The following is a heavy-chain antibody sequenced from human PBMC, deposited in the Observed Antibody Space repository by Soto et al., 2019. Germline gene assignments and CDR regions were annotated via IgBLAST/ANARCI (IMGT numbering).Heavy chain of an antibody. D-gene: IGHD6-6*01. J-gene: IGHJ6*02. CDR1: GGSFSGYY. Sequence: SETLSLTCAVYGGSFSGYYWSWIRQPPGKGLEWIGEINHSGSTNYNPSLKSRVTISVDTSKNQFSLKLSSVTAADTAVYYCARGSIAARRSRQYYYGMDVWGQGTTVTVSS. V-gene: IGHV4-34*01. CDR3: ARGSIAARRSRQYYYGMDV. CDR2: INHSGST.